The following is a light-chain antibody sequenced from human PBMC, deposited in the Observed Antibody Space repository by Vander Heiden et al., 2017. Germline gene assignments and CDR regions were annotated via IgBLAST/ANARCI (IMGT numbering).Light chain of an antibody. CDR3: QAYNSSLSAWV. CDR2: GKR. Sequence: QSVLTQTTSVSVAPAQRVTIHCPGSRSNIGAGFDVHWYQERPGPTPKLLNYGKRNRPSGVPDRFSDSKSDTSASLAITGRQAEDEADFYCQAYNSSLSAWVFGGGTKLTV. CDR1: RSNIGAGFD. V-gene: IGLV1-40*01. J-gene: IGLJ3*02.